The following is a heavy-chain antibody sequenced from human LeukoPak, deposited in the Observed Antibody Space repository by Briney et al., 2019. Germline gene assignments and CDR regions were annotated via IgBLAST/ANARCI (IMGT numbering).Heavy chain of an antibody. CDR3: ARVVVVVAAEAFDI. D-gene: IGHD2-15*01. V-gene: IGHV4-61*02. CDR2: IYISGST. J-gene: IGHJ3*02. CDR1: GGSISSDNYS. Sequence: SETLSLTCTVSGGSISSDNYSWSWIRQPAGKGLEWIGRIYISGSTNYNPSLKSRLTISLDTSKNQFSLKLSSVTAADTAVYYCARVVVVVAAEAFDIWGQGTMVTVSS.